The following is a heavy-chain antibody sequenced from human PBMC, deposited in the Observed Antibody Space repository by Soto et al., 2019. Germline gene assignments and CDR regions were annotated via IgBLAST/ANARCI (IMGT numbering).Heavy chain of an antibody. J-gene: IGHJ4*02. D-gene: IGHD5-12*01. CDR3: ARGHFRVATIDY. Sequence: SETLSLTCAVYGGSFSGYYWSWIRQPPGKGLEWIGEINHSGSTNYNPSLKSRVTISVDTSKNQFSLKLSSVTAADTAVYYCARGHFRVATIDYWGQGTLVTVSS. CDR1: GGSFSGYY. V-gene: IGHV4-34*01. CDR2: INHSGST.